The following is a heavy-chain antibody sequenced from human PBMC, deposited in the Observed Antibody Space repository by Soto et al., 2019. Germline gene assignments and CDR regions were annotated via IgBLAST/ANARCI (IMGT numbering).Heavy chain of an antibody. CDR2: INPNSGGT. CDR1: GYTFTGYY. Sequence: ASVKVSCKASGYTFTGYYMHWVRQAPGQGLEWMGWINPNSGGTNYAQKFQGWVTMTRDTSISTAYMELSRLRSDDTAVYYCESEGSVVNFGAVINSHMDYWGKGTLVTVSS. V-gene: IGHV1-2*04. D-gene: IGHD3-3*01. CDR3: ESEGSVVNFGAVINSHMDY. J-gene: IGHJ4*02.